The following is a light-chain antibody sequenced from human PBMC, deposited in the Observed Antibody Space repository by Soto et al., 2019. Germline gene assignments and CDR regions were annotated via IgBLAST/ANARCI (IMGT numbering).Light chain of an antibody. Sequence: IVLTQSPGTLSLSPGERVTLSCRASQSISRNYLAWYQQKPGLAPRLIMYHASSKAAGTTDRFSGSGSGKDVSLTISRLEPEDFAVDYCQQYGSLLPGLTFGGGTEVEIK. CDR3: QQYGSLLPGLT. CDR2: HAS. J-gene: IGKJ4*01. CDR1: QSISRNY. V-gene: IGKV3-20*01.